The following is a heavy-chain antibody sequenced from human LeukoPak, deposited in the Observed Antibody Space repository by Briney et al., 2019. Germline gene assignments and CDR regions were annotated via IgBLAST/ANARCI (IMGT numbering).Heavy chain of an antibody. V-gene: IGHV3-23*01. CDR2: ISGSGGST. D-gene: IGHD3-22*01. CDR1: GFTFSSYA. Sequence: PGGSLRLSCAASGFTFSSYAMSWVRQAPGKGLERVSAISGSGGSTYYADSVKGRFTTSRDNSKNTLYLQMNSLRAEDTAVYYCAKGDYYDSPFCYWGQGTLVTVSS. J-gene: IGHJ4*02. CDR3: AKGDYYDSPFCY.